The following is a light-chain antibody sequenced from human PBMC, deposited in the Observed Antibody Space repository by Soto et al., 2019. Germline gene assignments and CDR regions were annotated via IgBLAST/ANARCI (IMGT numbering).Light chain of an antibody. Sequence: EVVLTQSPGILSLSPGERATLSCRASKSVSSNYFAWYQQKPGQAPRLLLYRSSTRATGVPERFSGSVSGTDFTLTISRLEPEDFAVYYCQQFDGSPWTFGQGTTVEI. J-gene: IGKJ1*01. CDR3: QQFDGSPWT. CDR1: KSVSSNY. V-gene: IGKV3-20*01. CDR2: RSS.